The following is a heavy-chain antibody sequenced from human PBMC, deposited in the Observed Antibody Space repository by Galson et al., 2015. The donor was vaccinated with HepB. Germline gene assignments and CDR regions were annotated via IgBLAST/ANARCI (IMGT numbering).Heavy chain of an antibody. D-gene: IGHD5-12*01. Sequence: SLRLSCAASGFTFSSYAMNWVRQAPGKGLEWVSGIGVNDGSIYYANSVKGRFTISRDNSKNTLYLQVSGLRVEDTAIYYCAKGRPERPPEHRGYDLPDYWGQGTLVTVSS. J-gene: IGHJ4*02. CDR1: GFTFSSYA. CDR2: IGVNDGSI. CDR3: AKGRPERPPEHRGYDLPDY. V-gene: IGHV3-23*01.